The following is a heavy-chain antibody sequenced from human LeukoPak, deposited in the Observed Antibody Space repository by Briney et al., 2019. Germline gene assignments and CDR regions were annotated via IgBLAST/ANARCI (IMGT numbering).Heavy chain of an antibody. CDR2: VSHNTCA. CDR1: GYSIGSDFY. CDR3: AREPGWGHNYYYMDV. J-gene: IGHJ6*03. V-gene: IGHV4-38-2*02. Sequence: SETLSLTCAVSGYSIGSDFYWGWIRQTPGKALEWLGSVSHNTCASYHPSFKSRVTISLDTSKNHFSLPLTSVTAADTAVYFCAREPGWGHNYYYMDVWGKGTTVAVSS. D-gene: IGHD1-26*01.